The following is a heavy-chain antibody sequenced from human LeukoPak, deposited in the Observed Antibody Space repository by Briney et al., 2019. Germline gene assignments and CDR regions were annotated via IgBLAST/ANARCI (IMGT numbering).Heavy chain of an antibody. Sequence: GRSLRLSCTASGFTFGDYAMSWVRQAPGKGLEWVGFIRSKAYGGTTEYAASVKGRFTISRDDSKSIAYLQMYSLKTEDTAVYYCTSPGGSGWYYNYWGQGTLVTVSS. D-gene: IGHD6-19*01. CDR3: TSPGGSGWYYNY. J-gene: IGHJ4*02. V-gene: IGHV3-49*04. CDR2: IRSKAYGGTT. CDR1: GFTFGDYA.